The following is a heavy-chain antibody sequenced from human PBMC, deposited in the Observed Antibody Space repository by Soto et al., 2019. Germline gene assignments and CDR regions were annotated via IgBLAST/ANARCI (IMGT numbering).Heavy chain of an antibody. CDR3: ATHVVETPKGRRGWFDP. D-gene: IGHD2-21*02. J-gene: IGHJ5*02. Sequence: VQLQESGPGLVKPSGTLSLTCNVSGVSISGSNWWSWVRQSPGKGLEWIGEVYHSRGANYNPSFKSRVIISVDKSKNQSSLHLSSVTAADTAIYYCATHVVETPKGRRGWFDPWGQGTLVTVSS. V-gene: IGHV4-4*02. CDR2: VYHSRGA. CDR1: GVSISGSNW.